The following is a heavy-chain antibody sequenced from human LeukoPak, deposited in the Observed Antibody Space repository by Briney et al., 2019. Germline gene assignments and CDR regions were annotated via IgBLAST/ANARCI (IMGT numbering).Heavy chain of an antibody. CDR2: IIPIFGTA. J-gene: IGHJ6*02. CDR3: ARDDMYYDFWSGYYTNYYGMDV. D-gene: IGHD3-3*01. V-gene: IGHV1-69*13. CDR1: GGTFSSYA. Sequence: ASVKLSYKASGGTFSSYAISWVRHAPGQGLEWMGGIIPIFGTANYAQKFQGRGTITADESTSTAYMELSSLRSEDTAVYYCARDDMYYDFWSGYYTNYYGMDVWGQGTTVTVS.